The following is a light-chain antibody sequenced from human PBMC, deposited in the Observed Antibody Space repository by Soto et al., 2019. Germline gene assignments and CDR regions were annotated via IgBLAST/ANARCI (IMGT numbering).Light chain of an antibody. CDR1: QDISNS. J-gene: IGKJ2*01. V-gene: IGKV1-33*01. Sequence: DIQMTQSPSSLSASVGDRVTITCQARQDISNSLNWYQLKPGKAPQLLIYATSSLKTGVPSRFSGSGSGTDFTFTISSLQPEDVARYYCQQYDKLPYTFGQGTKLEI. CDR2: ATS. CDR3: QQYDKLPYT.